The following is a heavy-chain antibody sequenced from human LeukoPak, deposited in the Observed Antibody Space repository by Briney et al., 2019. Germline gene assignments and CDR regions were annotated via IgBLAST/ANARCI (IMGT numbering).Heavy chain of an antibody. CDR2: MSTNGGNT. Sequence: GRSVKLSCKASGYTFTSYDISWVRQATGQGLEWVGWMSTNGGNTGYAHNIQGRDIMTRNTSRSTAYMVLSSLSTKDTAVYCCSRGRHNNCWGQGTMVTVSS. J-gene: IGHJ3*01. CDR3: SRGRHNNC. D-gene: IGHD1-1*01. CDR1: GYTFTSYD. V-gene: IGHV1-8*01.